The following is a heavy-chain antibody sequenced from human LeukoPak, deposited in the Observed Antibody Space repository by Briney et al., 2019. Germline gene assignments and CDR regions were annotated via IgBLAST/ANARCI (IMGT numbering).Heavy chain of an antibody. CDR1: GFTFNDYY. CDR3: AKDPSVVIAYGMDV. CDR2: ISRSGTSI. D-gene: IGHD2-21*01. V-gene: IGHV3-11*04. Sequence: TGGSLRLSCAASGFTFNDYYMAWIRQAPGKGLEWLSYISRSGTSIYYADSVKGRFTISRDNSKNTLYLQMNSLRAEDTAVYYCAKDPSVVIAYGMDVWGQGTTVTVSS. J-gene: IGHJ6*02.